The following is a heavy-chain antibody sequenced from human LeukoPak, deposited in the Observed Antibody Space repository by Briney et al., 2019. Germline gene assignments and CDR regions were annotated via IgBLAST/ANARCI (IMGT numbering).Heavy chain of an antibody. D-gene: IGHD3-22*01. J-gene: IGHJ4*02. CDR2: ISGSGGST. CDR1: GFTFSSYG. V-gene: IGHV3-23*01. CDR3: AKYPSSYYDSSGYYWAPFDY. Sequence: RPGGSLRLSCAASGFTFSSYGMSWVRQAPGKGLEWVSAISGSGGSTYYADSVKGRFTISRDNSKNTLYLQMNSLRAEDTAVYYCAKYPSSYYDSSGYYWAPFDYWGQGTLVTVSS.